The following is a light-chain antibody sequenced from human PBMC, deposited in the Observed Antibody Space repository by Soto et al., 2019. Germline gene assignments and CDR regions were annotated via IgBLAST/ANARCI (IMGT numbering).Light chain of an antibody. CDR1: QNVSPTY. CDR2: GAY. V-gene: IGKV3-20*01. CDR3: QHYDKSPMWT. J-gene: IGKJ1*01. Sequence: VLTQSPATLSLSPGERATLSCRASQNVSPTYLAWYQQKPGQAPRLLIYGAYTRATGVPDRFSGSGSGTDFTLVISRLEPEDFALYYCQHYDKSPMWTFGQGTKVE.